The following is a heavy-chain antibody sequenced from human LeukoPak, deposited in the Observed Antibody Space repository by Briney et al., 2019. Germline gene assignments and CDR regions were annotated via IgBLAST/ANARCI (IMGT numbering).Heavy chain of an antibody. CDR1: GGSFSGYY. Sequence: SETLSLTCAVYGGSFSGYYWSWIRQPPGKGREWIGEINHSGSTNYNPSLKSRVTISVDTSKNQFSLKLSSVTAADTAVYYCARGLYCSGGSCYRPFDYWGQGTLVTVSS. V-gene: IGHV4-34*01. J-gene: IGHJ4*02. D-gene: IGHD2-15*01. CDR2: INHSGST. CDR3: ARGLYCSGGSCYRPFDY.